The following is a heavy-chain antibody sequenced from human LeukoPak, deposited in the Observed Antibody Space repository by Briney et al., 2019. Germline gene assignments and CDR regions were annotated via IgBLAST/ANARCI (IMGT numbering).Heavy chain of an antibody. CDR3: ARGDGYNSRYFDY. D-gene: IGHD5-24*01. V-gene: IGHV4-59*08. CDR1: GGSISSYY. CDR2: IYYSGGT. Sequence: SETLSLTCTVSGGSISSYYWSWIRQPPGKGLEWIGYIYYSGGTNYNPSLKSRVTISVDTSKNQFSLKLSSVTAADTAVFYCARGDGYNSRYFDYWGQGTLVTVSS. J-gene: IGHJ4*02.